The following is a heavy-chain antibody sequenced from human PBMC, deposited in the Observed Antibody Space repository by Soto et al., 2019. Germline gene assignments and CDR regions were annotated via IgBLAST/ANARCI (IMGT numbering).Heavy chain of an antibody. V-gene: IGHV4-34*01. CDR3: ARLGYCSGGSCPPQSYYYYGMDV. CDR1: GGSFSGYY. Sequence: PSETLSLTCAVYGGSFSGYYWSWIRQPPGKGLEWIGEINHCGSTNYNPSLKSRVTISVDTSKNQFSLKLSSVTAADTAVYYCARLGYCSGGSCPPQSYYYYGMDVWGQGTTVTVSS. CDR2: INHCGST. J-gene: IGHJ6*02. D-gene: IGHD2-15*01.